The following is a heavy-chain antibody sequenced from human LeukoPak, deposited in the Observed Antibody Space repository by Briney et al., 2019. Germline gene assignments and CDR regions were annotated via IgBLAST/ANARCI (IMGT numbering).Heavy chain of an antibody. J-gene: IGHJ6*02. D-gene: IGHD2-2*01. Sequence: GGSLRLSCAASGFTFSSYAMSWVRQAPGKGLEWVSVIYSGGSTYYADSVKGRFTISRDNSKNTLYLQMNSLRAEDTAVYYCAREGYCSSTSCYADYYYGMDVWGQGTTVTVSS. V-gene: IGHV3-53*01. CDR1: GFTFSSYA. CDR2: IYSGGST. CDR3: AREGYCSSTSCYADYYYGMDV.